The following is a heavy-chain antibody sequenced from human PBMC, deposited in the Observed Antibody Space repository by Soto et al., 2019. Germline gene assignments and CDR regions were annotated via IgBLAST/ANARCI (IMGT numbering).Heavy chain of an antibody. CDR1: GGSMRSGGYY. Sequence: SETLSLTCTVSGGSMRSGGYYWSWFRRHRGKGLEWIGYIYYSGSTYYNPSLKSRVTISVDTSKNQFSLKLSSVTAADTAVYYCARGRTSSPTPGDYWGQGTLVTVYS. V-gene: IGHV4-31*03. CDR3: ARGRTSSPTPGDY. CDR2: IYYSGST. D-gene: IGHD2-2*01. J-gene: IGHJ4*02.